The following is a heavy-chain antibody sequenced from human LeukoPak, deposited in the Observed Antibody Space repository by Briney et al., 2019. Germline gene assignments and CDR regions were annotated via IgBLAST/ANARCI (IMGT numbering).Heavy chain of an antibody. V-gene: IGHV3-11*01. Sequence: GGSLRLSCVVSGLSFSDSYMTWIRQTPGMGLESLAYISGMGHDIYYADSVKGRFTISRDNAKNSLYLQMNSLRVEDTAVYYCGRGHYGIDYWGQGTLVTVSS. CDR1: GLSFSDSY. CDR2: ISGMGHDI. J-gene: IGHJ4*02. D-gene: IGHD4-17*01. CDR3: GRGHYGIDY.